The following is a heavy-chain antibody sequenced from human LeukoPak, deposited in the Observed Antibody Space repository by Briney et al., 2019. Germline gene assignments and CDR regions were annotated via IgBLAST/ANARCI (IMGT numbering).Heavy chain of an antibody. Sequence: GGSLRLSCAASGFTFSDNWMSWVRQAPGKGLEWVANIKKDGSHSNYVDSVTGRFTISRDNDKNSLYLQMNSLRAEDTAVYYCARDRGWNTFDFWGQGTLVTVSS. CDR3: ARDRGWNTFDF. V-gene: IGHV3-7*01. D-gene: IGHD1/OR15-1a*01. J-gene: IGHJ4*02. CDR2: IKKDGSHS. CDR1: GFTFSDNW.